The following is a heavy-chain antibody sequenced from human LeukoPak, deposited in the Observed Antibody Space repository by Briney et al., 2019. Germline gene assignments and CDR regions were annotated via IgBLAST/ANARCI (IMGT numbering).Heavy chain of an antibody. CDR3: ARLYYYGSGKSSRPADI. Sequence: PSETLSLTCAVYGGSFSDYYWSWIRQPPGKGLEWIGYIYYSGSTNYNPSLKSRVTISVDTSKNQFSLKLSSVTAADTTVYYCARLYYYGSGKSSRPADIWGQGTMVTVSS. D-gene: IGHD3-10*01. CDR2: IYYSGST. J-gene: IGHJ3*02. V-gene: IGHV4-59*01. CDR1: GGSFSDYY.